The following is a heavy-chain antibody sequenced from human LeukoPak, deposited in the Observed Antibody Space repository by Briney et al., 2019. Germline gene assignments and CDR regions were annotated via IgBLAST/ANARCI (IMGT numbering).Heavy chain of an antibody. CDR3: ATVTVVVPAAIRYFDL. CDR1: GGSISSSNW. Sequence: SETLSLTCAVSGGSISSSNWWSWVRQPPRKGLEWIGEIYHSGSTNYNPSLKSRVTISVDKSKNQFSLKLSSVTAADTAVYYCATVTVVVPAAIRYFDLWGRGTLVTVSS. J-gene: IGHJ2*01. CDR2: IYHSGST. V-gene: IGHV4-4*02. D-gene: IGHD2-2*01.